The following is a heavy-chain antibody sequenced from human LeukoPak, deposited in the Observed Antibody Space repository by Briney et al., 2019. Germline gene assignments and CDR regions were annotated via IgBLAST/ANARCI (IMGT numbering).Heavy chain of an antibody. V-gene: IGHV4-61*01. CDR3: ARLKAGWPVLDY. J-gene: IGHJ4*02. CDR1: GGSVSSGSYY. Sequence: PPETLSLTCTVSGGSVSSGSYYWSWIRQPPGKGLEWIGYIYYSGSTNYNPSLKSRVTISVDTSKNQFSLKLSSVTAADTAVYYCARLKAGWPVLDYWGQGTLVTVSS. D-gene: IGHD6-19*01. CDR2: IYYSGST.